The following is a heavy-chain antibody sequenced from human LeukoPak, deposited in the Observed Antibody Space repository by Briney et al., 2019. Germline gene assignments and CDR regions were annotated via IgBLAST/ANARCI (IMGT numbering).Heavy chain of an antibody. CDR3: ARDGSGWPGDY. D-gene: IGHD6-19*01. V-gene: IGHV4-59*12. CDR2: IYYSGST. CDR1: GGSISSYY. J-gene: IGHJ4*02. Sequence: SETLSLTCTVSGGSISSYYWSWIRQPPGKGLEWIGSIYYSGSTYYNPSLKSRVTISEDRSKSQFSLKLSSVTAADTAAYYCARDGSGWPGDYWGQGTLVTVSS.